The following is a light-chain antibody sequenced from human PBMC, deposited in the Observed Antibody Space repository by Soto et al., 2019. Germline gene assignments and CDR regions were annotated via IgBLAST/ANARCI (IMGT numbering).Light chain of an antibody. CDR3: SSYTSSSTLYV. V-gene: IGLV2-14*01. CDR1: SSDVGGYSY. Sequence: QSVLTQPASVSGSPGQSITISCTGTSSDVGGYSYVSWYQQHPGKAPKLMIYEVSNRPPGVSNRFSGSKSGNTASLTISGLQAEDEADYYCSSYTSSSTLYVFGTGTKVTVL. J-gene: IGLJ1*01. CDR2: EVS.